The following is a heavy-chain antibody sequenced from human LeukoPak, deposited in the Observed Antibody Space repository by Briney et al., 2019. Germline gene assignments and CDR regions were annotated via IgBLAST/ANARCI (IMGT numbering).Heavy chain of an antibody. CDR3: ARTQTGRFWSGRYGDYYYMDV. CDR1: GGSINSYY. D-gene: IGHD3-3*01. Sequence: SETLSLTCSVSGGSINSYYWSWLRQPPGKGLEWIGYIYYSGSTNYNPSLKSRVTISVDTSKNQFSLKLSSVTAADTAAYYCARTQTGRFWSGRYGDYYYMDVWGKGTTVTVSS. J-gene: IGHJ6*03. V-gene: IGHV4-59*01. CDR2: IYYSGST.